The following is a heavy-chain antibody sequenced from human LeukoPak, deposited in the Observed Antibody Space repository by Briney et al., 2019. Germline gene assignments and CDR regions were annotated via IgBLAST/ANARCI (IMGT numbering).Heavy chain of an antibody. V-gene: IGHV1-2*02. Sequence: ASVKVSCKASGFPVNGYYMHWGRQAPGQGLEWMGWINPNSGDANYAQKFQGRVTMTRDTSISTAYMELRRLRSDDTAVYHCAREGDSSADAFDIWGQGTMVTVSS. CDR3: AREGDSSADAFDI. CDR2: INPNSGDA. CDR1: GFPVNGYY. J-gene: IGHJ3*02. D-gene: IGHD3-22*01.